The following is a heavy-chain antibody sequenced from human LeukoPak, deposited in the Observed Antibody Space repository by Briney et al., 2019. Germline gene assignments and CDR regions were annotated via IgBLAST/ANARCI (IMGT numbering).Heavy chain of an antibody. J-gene: IGHJ6*02. CDR1: GFTFSSYW. Sequence: GGSLRLSCAASGFTFSSYWMHWVRQAPGKGLAWVSRINSDGSTSYADSVKGRFTISRDNAKNTLYLQMNSLRAEDTAAYYCARDRGYSMDVWGQGTTVTVSS. CDR2: INSDGST. CDR3: ARDRGYSMDV. V-gene: IGHV3-74*01. D-gene: IGHD5-18*01.